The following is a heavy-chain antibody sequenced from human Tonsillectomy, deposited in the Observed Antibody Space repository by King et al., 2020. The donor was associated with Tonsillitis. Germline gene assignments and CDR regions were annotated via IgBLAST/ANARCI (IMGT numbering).Heavy chain of an antibody. J-gene: IGHJ3*01. Sequence: EVQLVESGGTLVQPGGSLRLSCAASVFTFNSYAMNWVRQAPGKGLEGVSTITGGGGSTYYADSVKGRFTITRDNSKNTLYLQMDSLRAEDTAVYYCAKDYPLTEAFDFWGQGTMVTVSS. CDR2: ITGGGGST. D-gene: IGHD1-14*01. V-gene: IGHV3-23*04. CDR3: AKDYPLTEAFDF. CDR1: VFTFNSYA.